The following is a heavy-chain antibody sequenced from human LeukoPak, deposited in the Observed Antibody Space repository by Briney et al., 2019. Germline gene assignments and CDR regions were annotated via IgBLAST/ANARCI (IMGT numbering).Heavy chain of an antibody. CDR3: TELGITMIGGV. D-gene: IGHD3-10*02. CDR1: GFTFSSYS. J-gene: IGHJ6*04. Sequence: GGSLRLSCAASGFTFSSYSMNWVRQAPGKGLEWVSSISSSGSTIYYADSVKGRFTISRDNAKNSLYLQMNSLRAEDTAVYYCTELGITMIGGVWGKGTTVTISS. V-gene: IGHV3-48*04. CDR2: ISSSGSTI.